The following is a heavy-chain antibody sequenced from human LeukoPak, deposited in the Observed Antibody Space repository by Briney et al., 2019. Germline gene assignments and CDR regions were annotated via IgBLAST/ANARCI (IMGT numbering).Heavy chain of an antibody. CDR2: ITPIFGTA. J-gene: IGHJ4*02. CDR3: AREWGLESSGYYYAY. D-gene: IGHD3-22*01. V-gene: IGHV1-69*13. CDR1: GGTFSSYA. Sequence: PSASVTVSCKASGGTFSSYAISWVRQAPGQGFEWMGGITPIFGTANFAQKFQGRVSITADGSTSTAFMELSSLRSEDTAVYYCAREWGLESSGYYYAYWGQGTLSPSPQ.